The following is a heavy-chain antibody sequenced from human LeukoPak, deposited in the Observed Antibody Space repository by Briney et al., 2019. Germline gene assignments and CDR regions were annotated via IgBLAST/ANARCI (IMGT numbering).Heavy chain of an antibody. J-gene: IGHJ4*02. CDR2: IYYSGST. CDR1: GGSISSYY. Sequence: SETLSLTCTVSGGSISSYYWGWIRQPPGKGLEWIGSIYYSGSTYYNPSLKSRVTISVDTSKNQFSLKLSSVTAADTAVYYCAREEYHQSKYYFDYWGQGTLVTVSS. V-gene: IGHV4-39*07. D-gene: IGHD2-2*01. CDR3: AREEYHQSKYYFDY.